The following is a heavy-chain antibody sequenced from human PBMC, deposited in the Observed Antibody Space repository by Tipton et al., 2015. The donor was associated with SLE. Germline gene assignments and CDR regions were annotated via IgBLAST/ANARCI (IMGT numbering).Heavy chain of an antibody. CDR2: IRFDGIKN. CDR1: GFTFSTYG. V-gene: IGHV3-30*02. CDR3: VKAPYYDFWSGYYWGGVDV. D-gene: IGHD3-3*01. J-gene: IGHJ6*02. Sequence: SLRLSCAASGFTFSTYGMHWVRQAPGKGLEWVAFIRFDGIKNYYAGSVKGRFTIFRDSSKNTLFVQMNSLSAEDTAVYYCVKAPYYDFWSGYYWGGVDVWGQGTTVTVSS.